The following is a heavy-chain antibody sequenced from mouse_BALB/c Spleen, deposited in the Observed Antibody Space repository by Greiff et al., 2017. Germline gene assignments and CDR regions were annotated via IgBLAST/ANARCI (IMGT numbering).Heavy chain of an antibody. CDR1: GFTFSSYT. J-gene: IGHJ2*01. D-gene: IGHD3-2*02. Sequence: EVQLMESGAGLVKPGGSLKLSCAASGFTFSSYTMPWVRQTPEKRLEWVATISSGGSYTYYPDSVKGRFTISRDNAKDTLYLQMSSLKSEDTAVYYCKRSAQNYFDYWGQGTTLTVSS. CDR3: KRSAQNYFDY. V-gene: IGHV5-6-4*01. CDR2: ISSGGSYT.